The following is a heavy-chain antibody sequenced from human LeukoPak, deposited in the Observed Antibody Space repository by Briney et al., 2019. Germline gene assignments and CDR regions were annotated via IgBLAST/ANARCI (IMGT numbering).Heavy chain of an antibody. J-gene: IGHJ4*02. V-gene: IGHV1-18*01. CDR3: ARTNLDCKNGVCYDY. Sequence: ASVKVSCKASGGTFSNYAISWVRQAPGQGLEWMGWISAYNGKTYYAQKFQGRVTVTTDTSTSTAYMDLRSLRSDDTAVYYCARTNLDCKNGVCYDYWGQGTPVTVSS. CDR2: ISAYNGKT. CDR1: GGTFSNYA. D-gene: IGHD2-8*01.